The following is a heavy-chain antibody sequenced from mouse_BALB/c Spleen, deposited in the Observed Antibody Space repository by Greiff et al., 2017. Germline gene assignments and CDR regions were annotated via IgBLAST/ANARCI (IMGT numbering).Heavy chain of an antibody. CDR3: ARRGVAMDY. J-gene: IGHJ4*01. V-gene: IGHV1-18*01. CDR1: GYAFTSYN. CDR2: INPNNGGT. Sequence: VQLQQSGPELVKPGASVKVSCKASGYAFTSYNMYWVKQSHGKSLEWIGYINPNNGGTIYNQKFKGKATLTVDKSSSTAYMELRSLTSEDTAVYYCARRGVAMDYWGQGTSVTVSS.